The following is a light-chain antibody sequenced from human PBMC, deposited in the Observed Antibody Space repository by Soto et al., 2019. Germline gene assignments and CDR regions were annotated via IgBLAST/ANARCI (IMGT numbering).Light chain of an antibody. CDR2: GAS. CDR3: QQYNNWPFT. J-gene: IGKJ3*01. CDR1: QSVSSN. V-gene: IGKV3-15*01. Sequence: EIVMTQSPATLSVSPGERATLSCRASQSVSSNLAWYQQKPGQAPRLLIYGASTRATGIQARFSGSRSGTEFTLTISSLQSEDFAVYCCQQYNNWPFTFGPGTKVDIK.